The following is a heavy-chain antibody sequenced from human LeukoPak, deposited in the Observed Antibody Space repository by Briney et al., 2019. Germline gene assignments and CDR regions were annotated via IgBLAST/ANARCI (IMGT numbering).Heavy chain of an antibody. CDR1: GFTFSNAW. CDR2: IRSNSDGGTI. Sequence: GGSLRLSCATSGFTFSNAWMNWVRQAPGKGLEWVGRIRSNSDGGTIDYAAPVKGRFALSRDDSKNTLYLQMNSLRAEDTAVYYCAKELVLVVVAATPDYWGQGTLVTVSS. J-gene: IGHJ4*02. D-gene: IGHD2-15*01. CDR3: AKELVLVVVAATPDY. V-gene: IGHV3-15*07.